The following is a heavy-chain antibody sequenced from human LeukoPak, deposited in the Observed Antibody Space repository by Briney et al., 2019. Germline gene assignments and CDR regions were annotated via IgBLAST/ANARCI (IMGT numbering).Heavy chain of an antibody. CDR2: ISSSSSYI. V-gene: IGHV3-21*01. CDR3: ARDIIIVVVAAGYGMDV. Sequence: GGSLRLSCAASGFTFGSYSMNWVRQAPGKWLEWVSSISSSSSYIYYADSVKGRFTISRDNAKNSLYLQMNSLRAEDTAVYYCARDIIIVVVAAGYGMDVWGQGTTVTVSS. J-gene: IGHJ6*02. D-gene: IGHD2-15*01. CDR1: GFTFGSYS.